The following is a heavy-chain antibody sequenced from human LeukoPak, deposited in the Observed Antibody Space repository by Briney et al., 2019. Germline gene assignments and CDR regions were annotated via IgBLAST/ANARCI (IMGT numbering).Heavy chain of an antibody. D-gene: IGHD3-22*01. V-gene: IGHV4-59*01. CDR2: ISYTGSA. J-gene: IGHJ4*02. CDR3: ARARESSGYYPFDY. CDR1: GGSISTYF. Sequence: SETLSLTCTVSGGSISTYFWSWIRRPPGKGLKWIAYISYTGSANYNPSLKSRVTISVDTSKNQFSLKLSSVTAADTAVYYCARARESSGYYPFDYWGQGTLVTVSS.